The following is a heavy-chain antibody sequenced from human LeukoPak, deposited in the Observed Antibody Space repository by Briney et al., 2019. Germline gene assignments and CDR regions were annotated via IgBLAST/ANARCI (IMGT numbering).Heavy chain of an antibody. Sequence: ASVKVSCKASGYTFTGYYMHWVRQAPGQGLEWMGWINPNSGGTNYAQKFQGRVTMTRDTSISTAYMELSRLRSDDTAVYYCARRQHTGKAFDIWGQGTMVTVSS. CDR1: GYTFTGYY. J-gene: IGHJ3*02. D-gene: IGHD2-21*01. CDR3: ARRQHTGKAFDI. V-gene: IGHV1-2*02. CDR2: INPNSGGT.